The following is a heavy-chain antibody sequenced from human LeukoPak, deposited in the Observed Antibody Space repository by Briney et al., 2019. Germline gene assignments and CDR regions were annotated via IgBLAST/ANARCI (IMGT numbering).Heavy chain of an antibody. D-gene: IGHD3-10*01. Sequence: PSQTLSLTCTVSGGSISSGGYYWSWIRQHPGKGLEWIGYIYYSGSTYYNPSLKSRVTISVDTSKNQFPLKLSSVTAADTAVYYCARGGGSRPNWFDPWGQGTLVTVSS. V-gene: IGHV4-31*03. CDR2: IYYSGST. J-gene: IGHJ5*02. CDR1: GGSISSGGYY. CDR3: ARGGGSRPNWFDP.